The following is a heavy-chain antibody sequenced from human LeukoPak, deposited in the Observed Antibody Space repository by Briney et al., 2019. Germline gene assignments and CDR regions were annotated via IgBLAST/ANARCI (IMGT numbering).Heavy chain of an antibody. CDR1: GFTFSSYG. J-gene: IGHJ4*02. Sequence: PGGSLRLSCAASGFTFSSYGMHWVRQAPGKGLEWVAFIRYDGSNKYYADSVKGRFTISRDNSKNTLYLQMNSLRAEDTAVYYCAKDLTAKDGSGTTPGYWGQGTLVTVSS. V-gene: IGHV3-30*02. CDR2: IRYDGSNK. D-gene: IGHD3-10*01. CDR3: AKDLTAKDGSGTTPGY.